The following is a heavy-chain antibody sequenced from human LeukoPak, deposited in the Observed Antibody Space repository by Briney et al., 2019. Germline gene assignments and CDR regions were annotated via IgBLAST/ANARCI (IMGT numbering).Heavy chain of an antibody. J-gene: IGHJ3*02. Sequence: ASVKVSCKTSGYTFIGNFLHWVRQAPGQGLDWMGWINPNSGDTNYAQKLQGRVTMTTDTSTSTAYMELRSLRSDDTAVYYCARDYYYGSGDAFDIWGQGTMVTVSS. V-gene: IGHV1-2*02. CDR3: ARDYYYGSGDAFDI. CDR2: INPNSGDT. D-gene: IGHD3-10*01. CDR1: GYTFIGNF.